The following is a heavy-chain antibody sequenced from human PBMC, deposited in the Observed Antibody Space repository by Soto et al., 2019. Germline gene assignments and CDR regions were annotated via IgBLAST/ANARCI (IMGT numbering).Heavy chain of an antibody. CDR3: ARDSYCSSTSCNSYYYGMDF. D-gene: IGHD2-2*02. Sequence: QVQLVESGGGLVKPGGSLRLSCAASGFTFRDYYMSWIRQAPGKGLAWVSYISSSGSTIYYADSVKGRFTISRDNAKNSLYMQMNSLRAEDTAVYYCARDSYCSSTSCNSYYYGMDFWGQGTTVTVSS. V-gene: IGHV3-11*01. CDR2: ISSSGSTI. CDR1: GFTFRDYY. J-gene: IGHJ6*02.